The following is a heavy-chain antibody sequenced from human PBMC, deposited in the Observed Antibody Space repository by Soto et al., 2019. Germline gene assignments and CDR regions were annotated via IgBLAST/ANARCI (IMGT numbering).Heavy chain of an antibody. D-gene: IGHD2-21*02. CDR2: IYYSGST. Sequence: QLQLQESGPGLVKPSETLSLTCTVSGGSISSSSYYWGWIRQPPGKGLEWIGSIYYSGSTYYNPSLKSRVTISVDTSKNQFSLKLSSVTAADTAVYYCARRSGATVVTPYNWFDPWGQGTLVTVSS. CDR3: ARRSGATVVTPYNWFDP. V-gene: IGHV4-39*01. CDR1: GGSISSSSYY. J-gene: IGHJ5*02.